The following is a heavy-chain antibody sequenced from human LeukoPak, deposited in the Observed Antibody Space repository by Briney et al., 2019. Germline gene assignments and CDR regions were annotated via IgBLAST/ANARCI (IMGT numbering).Heavy chain of an antibody. CDR1: GFTFSSYA. D-gene: IGHD1-26*01. J-gene: IGHJ4*02. V-gene: IGHV3-23*01. CDR2: ISGISGST. CDR3: AKDRYSGTYPPYYFDH. Sequence: PGGSLRLSCATSGFTFSSYAMSWVRQAPGKGLEWVSTISGISGSTFYADSVKGRFTISRDNSKNTLYLQMNSLRAEDTAVYYCAKDRYSGTYPPYYFDHWGQGTLVTVSS.